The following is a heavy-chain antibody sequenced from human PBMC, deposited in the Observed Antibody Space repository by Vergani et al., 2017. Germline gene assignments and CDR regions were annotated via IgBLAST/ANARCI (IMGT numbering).Heavy chain of an antibody. D-gene: IGHD2-2*01. CDR1: CYTFTSYG. CDR3: ARDPDIVVVPAAPYYYYYYGMDV. CDR2: ISAYNGNT. J-gene: IGHJ6*02. Sequence: QVQLVQSGAEVKKPGASVKVSCKASCYTFTSYGISWVRQAPGQGLEWMGWISAYNGNTNYAQKLQGRVTMTTDTSTSTAYMELRSLRSDDTAVYYCARDPDIVVVPAAPYYYYYYGMDVWGQXP. V-gene: IGHV1-18*04.